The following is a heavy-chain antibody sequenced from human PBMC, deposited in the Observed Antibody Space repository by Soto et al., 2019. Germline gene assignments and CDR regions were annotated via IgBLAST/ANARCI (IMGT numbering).Heavy chain of an antibody. J-gene: IGHJ4*02. CDR1: GGSITDSTYH. Sequence: PSETLSLTCTVSGGSITDSTYHWGWSRQPPGKGLEWIGSIYYTGNTYYNPSLKSRATISMDTSKNQFSLTLNSVTAADTAMYYCSRLSNGRPGDFWGQGTLVTVSS. D-gene: IGHD2-8*01. CDR2: IYYTGNT. V-gene: IGHV4-39*01. CDR3: SRLSNGRPGDF.